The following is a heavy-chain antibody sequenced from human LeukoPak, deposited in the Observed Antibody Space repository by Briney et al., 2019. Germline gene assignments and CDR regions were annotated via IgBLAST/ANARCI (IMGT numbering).Heavy chain of an antibody. V-gene: IGHV5-51*01. CDR2: IYPGDSDT. CDR3: ARPAEGYSSSWFDY. D-gene: IGHD6-13*01. Sequence: GESLKISCKGSGYSFTSYWVGWVRPMPRKSLEWVRSIYPGDSDTRYSPSFQGQVTISADKSISTAYLQWSSLKASDTAMYYCARPAEGYSSSWFDYWGQGTLVTVSS. CDR1: GYSFTSYW. J-gene: IGHJ5*01.